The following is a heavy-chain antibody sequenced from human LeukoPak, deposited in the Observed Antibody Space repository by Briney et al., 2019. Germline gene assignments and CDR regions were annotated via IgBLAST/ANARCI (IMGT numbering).Heavy chain of an antibody. D-gene: IGHD3-16*02. J-gene: IGHJ4*02. Sequence: GGSLRLSCTASGFTFGDYAMSWVRQAPGKGLEWVGFIRSKAYGGTTEHAASVKGRFTISRDDSKSIAYLQMNSLKTEDTAVYYCATEDWRYYSDYWGQGTLVTVSS. CDR2: IRSKAYGGTT. CDR3: ATEDWRYYSDY. V-gene: IGHV3-49*04. CDR1: GFTFGDYA.